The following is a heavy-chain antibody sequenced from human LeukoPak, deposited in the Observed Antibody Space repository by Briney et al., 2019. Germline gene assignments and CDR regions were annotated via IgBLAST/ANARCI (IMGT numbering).Heavy chain of an antibody. V-gene: IGHV3-30*04. CDR1: GFTFSSYA. J-gene: IGHJ1*01. CDR3: ASGAGAEYFQH. Sequence: GGSLRLSCAASGFTFSSYAMHWVRQAPGKGLEGVAVISYDGSNKYYADSVKGRFTISRDNSKNTLYLQMNSLRAEDTAVYYCASGAGAEYFQHWGQGTLVTVSS. CDR2: ISYDGSNK. D-gene: IGHD1-26*01.